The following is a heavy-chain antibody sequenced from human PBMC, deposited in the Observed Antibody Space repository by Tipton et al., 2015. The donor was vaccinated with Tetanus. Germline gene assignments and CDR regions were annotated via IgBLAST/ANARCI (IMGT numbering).Heavy chain of an antibody. CDR1: GFTFSKYT. V-gene: IGHV3-21*01. J-gene: IGHJ4*02. CDR3: VVHSSSWYTDYLDY. Sequence: SLRLSCEASGFTFSKYTMNWVRQAPGKGLEWVSAISGSSSYMYYADSVKGRFTISRDNAKKSLDLQMNSLRAEDTGVYYCVVHSSSWYTDYLDYWGQGTLVTVSS. CDR2: ISGSSSYM. D-gene: IGHD6-13*01.